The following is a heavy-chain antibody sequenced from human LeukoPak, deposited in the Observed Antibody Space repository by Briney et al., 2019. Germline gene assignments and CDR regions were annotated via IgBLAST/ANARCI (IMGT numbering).Heavy chain of an antibody. CDR2: IHRSGSP. CDR1: PDSTTSNF. J-gene: IGHJ4*02. Sequence: SETLSLTCTVSPDSTTSNFWSWVRQPPGKGLEWIGEIHRSGSPNYNPSLQSRVTISIDRSRNQIALELSSVTAADTAVYYCAREILGGFNPGAYWGQGTLVTVSS. D-gene: IGHD1-14*01. V-gene: IGHV4-4*02. CDR3: AREILGGFNPGAY.